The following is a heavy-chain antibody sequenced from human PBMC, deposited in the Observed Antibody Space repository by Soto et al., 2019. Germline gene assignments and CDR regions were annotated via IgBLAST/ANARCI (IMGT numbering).Heavy chain of an antibody. J-gene: IGHJ6*02. Sequence: GSSVKVSCKASGGTFSSYAISWVRQAPGQGLEWMGGIIPIFGTANYAQKFQGRVTITADESTSTAYMELSSLRSEDTAVYYCASCGVAAGIYYYYGMDVWGRGTTVIGSS. CDR3: ASCGVAAGIYYYYGMDV. CDR1: GGTFSSYA. V-gene: IGHV1-69*13. CDR2: IIPIFGTA. D-gene: IGHD6-13*01.